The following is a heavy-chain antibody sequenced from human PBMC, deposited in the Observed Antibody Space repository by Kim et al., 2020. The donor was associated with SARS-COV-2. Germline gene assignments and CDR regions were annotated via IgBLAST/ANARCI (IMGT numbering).Heavy chain of an antibody. D-gene: IGHD5-18*01. Sequence: AGSVRGRFTISRENSKNTLYLQMNSLRAEDTAVYYCARDRYGPGFYYFEYWGQGTLVTVSS. V-gene: IGHV3-33*01. CDR3: ARDRYGPGFYYFEY. J-gene: IGHJ4*02.